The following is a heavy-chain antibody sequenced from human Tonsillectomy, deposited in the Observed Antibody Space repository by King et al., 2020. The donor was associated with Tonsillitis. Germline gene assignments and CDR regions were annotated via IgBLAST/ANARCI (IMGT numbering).Heavy chain of an antibody. CDR2: ISYDGSSK. J-gene: IGHJ3*02. CDR3: AKGLYHYDSSGYYVRDAFDI. Sequence: QVQLVESGGGVVQPGRSLRLSCSASGFTFNNYGMHWVRQAPGKGLDWVAGISYDGSSKYYTDSVKGRFTISRDNSKNTLYLQMNSLRAEDTAVYYCAKGLYHYDSSGYYVRDAFDIWGQGTMVTVSS. V-gene: IGHV3-30*18. D-gene: IGHD3-22*01. CDR1: GFTFNNYG.